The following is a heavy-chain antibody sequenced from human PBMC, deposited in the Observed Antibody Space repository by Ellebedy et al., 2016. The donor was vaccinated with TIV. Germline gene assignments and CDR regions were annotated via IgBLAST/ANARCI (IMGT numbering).Heavy chain of an antibody. CDR1: DGSINSHY. CDR2: ISHSGST. J-gene: IGHJ4*02. Sequence: MPSETLSLTCTVSDGSINSHYWSWIRQPQGKGLEWIGYISHSGSTNYNPSLKSRVTISLATSKNQFSLRLTSMTAADTAVYYCATIGGWGRGYFGSWGQGTQITVSS. D-gene: IGHD6-19*01. V-gene: IGHV4-59*11. CDR3: ATIGGWGRGYFGS.